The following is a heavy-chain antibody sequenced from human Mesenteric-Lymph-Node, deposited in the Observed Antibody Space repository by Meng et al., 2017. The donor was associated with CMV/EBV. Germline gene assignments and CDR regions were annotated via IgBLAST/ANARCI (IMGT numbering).Heavy chain of an antibody. V-gene: IGHV3-66*02. J-gene: IGHJ6*02. D-gene: IGHD6-19*01. CDR2: ISNSGGST. CDR3: ARGLGYYYAMDV. CDR1: GFTVSSNY. Sequence: GESLKISCAASGFTVSSNYMSWVRQAPGKGLERVSVISNSGGSTYNADSVKGRFTISRDNSKNTLHLQMNSLRAEDTAVYYCARGLGYYYAMDVWGQGTTVTVSS.